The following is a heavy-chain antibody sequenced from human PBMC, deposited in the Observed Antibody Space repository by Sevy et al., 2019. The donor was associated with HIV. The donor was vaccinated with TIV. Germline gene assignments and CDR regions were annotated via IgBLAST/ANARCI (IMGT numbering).Heavy chain of an antibody. V-gene: IGHV6-1*01. CDR3: ARARGSSLDWFDP. Sequence: SQTLSLTCAISGDSVSSNSAAWNWLRQSPSRGLEWLGRTYYRSKWYNDYAVSVKSRITINPDTSKNQFSLQLNSVTPEDTAVYYCARARGSSLDWFDPWGQGTLVTVSS. D-gene: IGHD6-13*01. CDR1: GDSVSSNSAA. CDR2: TYYRSKWYN. J-gene: IGHJ5*02.